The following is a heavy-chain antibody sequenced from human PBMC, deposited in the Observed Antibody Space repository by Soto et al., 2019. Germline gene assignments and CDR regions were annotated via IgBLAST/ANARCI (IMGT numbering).Heavy chain of an antibody. D-gene: IGHD5-12*01. CDR3: ARNVEMATIAYFDY. Sequence: SETLALTCTVSGGCISSYYWSWIRQPPGKGLEWIGYIYYSGSTNYNPSLKSRVTISVDTSKNQFSLKLSSVTAADTAVYYCARNVEMATIAYFDYWGQGTLVTVSS. CDR2: IYYSGST. J-gene: IGHJ4*02. V-gene: IGHV4-59*01. CDR1: GGCISSYY.